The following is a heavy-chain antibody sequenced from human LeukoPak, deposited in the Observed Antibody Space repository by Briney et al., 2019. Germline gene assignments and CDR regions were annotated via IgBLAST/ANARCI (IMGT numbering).Heavy chain of an antibody. V-gene: IGHV3-72*01. CDR1: GFTFSDHY. Sequence: GGSLRLSCAASGFTFSDHYVDWVRQAPGKGLEWVGRTTKRANSYTTEYAASVRGRFIISRDDSQNSLYLQVNSLKAEDTAVYYCARVGGDTGRSFDSWGQGTLVTVSS. D-gene: IGHD5-18*01. J-gene: IGHJ4*02. CDR2: TTKRANSYTT. CDR3: ARVGGDTGRSFDS.